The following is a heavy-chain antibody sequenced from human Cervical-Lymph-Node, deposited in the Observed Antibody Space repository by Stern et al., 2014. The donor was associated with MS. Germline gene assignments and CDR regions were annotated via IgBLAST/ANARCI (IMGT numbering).Heavy chain of an antibody. CDR2: IKQDESEK. D-gene: IGHD3-22*01. V-gene: IGHV3-7*01. J-gene: IGHJ6*02. CDR3: ARVENFYDSSGTGYYYAMDV. Sequence: VQLVESGGGLVQPGGSLRLSCAASGFTFSSYWMSWARQAPGKGLEWVANIKQDESEKYYVDAGKGRFTISRDNAKNSLYLQMNSLRAEDTAVYYCARVENFYDSSGTGYYYAMDVWGQGTTVTVSS. CDR1: GFTFSSYW.